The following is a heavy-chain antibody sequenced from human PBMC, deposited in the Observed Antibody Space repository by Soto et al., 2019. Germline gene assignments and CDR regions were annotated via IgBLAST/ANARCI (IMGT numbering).Heavy chain of an antibody. V-gene: IGHV3-23*01. CDR2: ISGSGGST. CDR3: ANERGHHYDILTGVLGTWAFDP. J-gene: IGHJ5*02. Sequence: GGSLRLSCVASGFPFSSYAMSWVRQTPGKGLEWVSAISGSGGSTYYADSVKGRFTISRDNSKNTLYLQMNSLRAEDTAVYYCANERGHHYDILTGVLGTWAFDPWGQGTLVTVSS. CDR1: GFPFSSYA. D-gene: IGHD3-9*01.